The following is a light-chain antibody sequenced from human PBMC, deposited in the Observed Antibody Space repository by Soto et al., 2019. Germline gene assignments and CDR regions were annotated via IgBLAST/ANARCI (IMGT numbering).Light chain of an antibody. Sequence: EIVLTQSPATLSLSPGEGATLSCRASHIISISLAWYQQKPGQAPRLLIYGASTRATGIPARFSGSGSGTEFTLTISSLQSEDFAVYYCQQYNNWPPITFGQGTRLEI. CDR1: HIISIS. J-gene: IGKJ5*01. V-gene: IGKV3-15*01. CDR2: GAS. CDR3: QQYNNWPPIT.